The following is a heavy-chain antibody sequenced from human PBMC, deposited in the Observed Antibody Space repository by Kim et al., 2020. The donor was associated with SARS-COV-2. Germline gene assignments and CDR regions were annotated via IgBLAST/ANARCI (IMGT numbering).Heavy chain of an antibody. D-gene: IGHD5-18*01. CDR1: GFSFSSYA. Sequence: GGSLRLSCAASGFSFSSYAMSWVRQAPGKGLEWVSLISGSGGSTYYADSVKGRFTISRDNSKNTLYLQMNSLRAEATAVYYCAKDGIQLWIHGAVDIWGQGTMVTVSS. V-gene: IGHV3-23*01. CDR3: AKDGIQLWIHGAVDI. J-gene: IGHJ3*02. CDR2: ISGSGGST.